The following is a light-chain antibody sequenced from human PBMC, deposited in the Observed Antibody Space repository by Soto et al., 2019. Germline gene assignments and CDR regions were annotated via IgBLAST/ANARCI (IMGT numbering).Light chain of an antibody. V-gene: IGLV7-43*01. CDR3: PLFRDGTLV. CDR2: STN. Sequence: QAVVTQEPSLTVSPGGTVTLTCASSTGAVTSDYYANWFQQKPGQVPTTLIYSTNNRHSWTPARFSGSLLGGKAALTLSGWEPYGEAGYFCPLFRDGTLVFGGGTQLTVL. CDR1: TGAVTSDYY. J-gene: IGLJ2*01.